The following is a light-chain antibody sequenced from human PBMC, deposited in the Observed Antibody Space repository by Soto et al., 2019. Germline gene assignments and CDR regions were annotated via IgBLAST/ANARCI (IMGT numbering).Light chain of an antibody. Sequence: EIVMTQSPATLSVSPGERASLSCRASQSVSRNLAWYRQKPGQAPRLLIYGASTRATGIPARVRGSGSGTEVTLTISSLQSEDGAVYYGQQYNNWPRTFGQGTKVDI. CDR1: QSVSRN. V-gene: IGKV3-15*01. J-gene: IGKJ1*01. CDR2: GAS. CDR3: QQYNNWPRT.